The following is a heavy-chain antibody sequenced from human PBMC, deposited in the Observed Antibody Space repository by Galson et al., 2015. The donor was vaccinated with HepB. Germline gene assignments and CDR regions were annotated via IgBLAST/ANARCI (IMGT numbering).Heavy chain of an antibody. CDR1: GYTFTRFG. V-gene: IGHV1-2*02. D-gene: IGHD6-19*01. Sequence: SVKVSCKASGYTFTRFGITWVQQAPGQGLEWMGWINPNSGGTNYAQKFQGRVTMTRDTSISTAYMELSRLRSDDTAVYYCARRYSSGWWQEEDFDYWGQGTLVTVSS. J-gene: IGHJ4*02. CDR2: INPNSGGT. CDR3: ARRYSSGWWQEEDFDY.